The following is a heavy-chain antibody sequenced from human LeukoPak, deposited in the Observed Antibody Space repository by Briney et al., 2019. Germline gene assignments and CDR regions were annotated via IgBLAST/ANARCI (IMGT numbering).Heavy chain of an antibody. CDR1: GGTFSSYA. D-gene: IGHD2-21*01. CDR3: ASGPCYWSGGSYYYGMDV. Sequence: ASVKLSCKASGGTFSSYAISWVRQAPGQGLEWMGGIIPIFGTANYAQKFQGRVTITEDASTTPAYMELSRLRSEDTAVYCWASGPCYWSGGSYYYGMDVWAKGTAVTVPS. CDR2: IIPIFGTA. V-gene: IGHV1-69*13. J-gene: IGHJ6*04.